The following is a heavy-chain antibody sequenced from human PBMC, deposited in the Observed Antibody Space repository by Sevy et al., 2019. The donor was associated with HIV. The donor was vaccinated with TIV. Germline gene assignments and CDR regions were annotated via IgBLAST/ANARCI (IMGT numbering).Heavy chain of an antibody. D-gene: IGHD1-1*01. CDR1: GGSISSYY. V-gene: IGHV4-59*13. J-gene: IGHJ6*02. CDR2: IYYSGST. CDR3: ASGTGYGMDV. Sequence: SETLSLTCTVSGGSISSYYWSWIRQPPGKGLEWIGYIYYSGSTNYNPSLKSRITISVDTSKNQFSLKMSFVTAADTAVYYCASGTGYGMDVWGQGTTVTVSS.